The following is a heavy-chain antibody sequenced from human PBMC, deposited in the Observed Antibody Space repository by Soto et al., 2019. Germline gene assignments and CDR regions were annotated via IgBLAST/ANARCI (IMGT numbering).Heavy chain of an antibody. CDR3: VSQRTSVLTQAYFDY. CDR2: VYYSGRS. J-gene: IGHJ4*02. D-gene: IGHD2-8*01. CDR1: GGSVSNSNCY. V-gene: IGHV4-39*01. Sequence: SETLSLTCTVSGGSVSNSNCYWGWIRQSPGKGLEWIGSVYYSGRSYSKSSVKSRVTISVDTSKNQFSMNLNSVTASDTAVYYCVSQRTSVLTQAYFDYWGPGALVTVCS.